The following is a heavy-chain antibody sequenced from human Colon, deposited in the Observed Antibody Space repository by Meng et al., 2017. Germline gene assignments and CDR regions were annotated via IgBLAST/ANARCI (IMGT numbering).Heavy chain of an antibody. J-gene: IGHJ5*02. V-gene: IGHV4-39*01. D-gene: IGHD6-19*01. CDR3: VRSSGWVRTGFDP. CDR2: IGHSGIT. Sequence: QVQLQESGPGLVKPAEALSLTCSVSGCSISTRGYYWGWIRQPPGKGLEWIGSIGHSGITYYTPSLKSRVTVSIDTSKSQFSLKLTSVTAADTAVYYCVRSSGWVRTGFDPWGQGTLVTVSS. CDR1: GCSISTRGYY.